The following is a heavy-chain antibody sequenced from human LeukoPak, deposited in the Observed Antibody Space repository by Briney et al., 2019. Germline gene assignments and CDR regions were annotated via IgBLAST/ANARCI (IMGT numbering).Heavy chain of an antibody. CDR1: GGSFSGYY. Sequence: SETLSLTCAVYGGSFSGYYWSWIRQPPGKGLEWIGEINHSGSTNYNPSLKSRVTISVDTSKNQFSLKLYSVTAADTAVYYCARHDAIISMIVGERPFEIWGQGTLVTVSS. V-gene: IGHV4-34*01. J-gene: IGHJ3*02. CDR2: INHSGST. CDR3: ARHDAIISMIVGERPFEI. D-gene: IGHD3-22*01.